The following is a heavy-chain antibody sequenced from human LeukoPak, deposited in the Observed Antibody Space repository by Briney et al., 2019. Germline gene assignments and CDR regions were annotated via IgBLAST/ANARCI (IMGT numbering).Heavy chain of an antibody. Sequence: GGSLRLSCAASGFTFSSYGMHWVRQAPGKGLEWVAVISYDGSNKYYADSVKGRFTISRDNSKNTLYLQMNSLGAEDTAVYYCATEGIAVAGTYYYYGMDVWGQGTTVTVSS. J-gene: IGHJ6*02. CDR3: ATEGIAVAGTYYYYGMDV. CDR1: GFTFSSYG. D-gene: IGHD6-19*01. CDR2: ISYDGSNK. V-gene: IGHV3-30*03.